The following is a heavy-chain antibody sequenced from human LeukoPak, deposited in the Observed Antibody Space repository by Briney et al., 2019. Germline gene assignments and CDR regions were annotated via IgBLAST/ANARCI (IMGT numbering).Heavy chain of an antibody. CDR2: MNPNSGNT. CDR3: ARGLLWFGEVFGY. J-gene: IGHJ4*02. CDR1: GYTLTSYD. D-gene: IGHD3-10*01. Sequence: GASVTVSCKASGYTLTSYDINWVRQATGQGLEWMGWMNPNSGNTGYAQKFQGRVTMTRHTSISTAYMELSSLRSEDTAMYYCARGLLWFGEVFGYWGQGTLVTVSS. V-gene: IGHV1-8*01.